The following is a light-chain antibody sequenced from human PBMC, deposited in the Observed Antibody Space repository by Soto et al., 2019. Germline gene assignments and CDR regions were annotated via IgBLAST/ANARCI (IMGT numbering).Light chain of an antibody. CDR1: QSISSY. CDR2: AAS. V-gene: IGKV1-39*01. J-gene: IGKJ2*01. Sequence: DIQMTQSPSSLSASVGDRITITCRASQSISSYLNWYQQKPVKAPTLLIYAASSLQSGVPSRFSGSGSGTDFTLTISSLQPEDFATYYCQQSYSTPVFGQGTKLEIK. CDR3: QQSYSTPV.